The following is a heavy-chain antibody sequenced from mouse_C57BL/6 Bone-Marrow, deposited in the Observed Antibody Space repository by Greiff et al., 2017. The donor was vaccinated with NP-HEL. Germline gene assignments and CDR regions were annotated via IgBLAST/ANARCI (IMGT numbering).Heavy chain of an antibody. CDR1: GYTFTTYP. V-gene: IGHV1-47*01. J-gene: IGHJ4*01. CDR2: FHPYNDDT. CDR3: ARGDLIYDGYPDY. Sequence: QVQLQQSGAELVKPGASVKMSCKASGYTFTTYPIEWMKQNHGKSLAWIGNFHPYNDDTTYNEKFKGKATLTVEKSSSTVYLELSRLTSDDSAVYYCARGDLIYDGYPDYWGQGTSVTVSS. D-gene: IGHD2-3*01.